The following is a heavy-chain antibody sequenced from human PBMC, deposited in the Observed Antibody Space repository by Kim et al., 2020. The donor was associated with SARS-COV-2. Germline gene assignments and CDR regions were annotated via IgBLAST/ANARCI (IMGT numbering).Heavy chain of an antibody. V-gene: IGHV2-70*11. CDR3: ARSALEGGSSCLDY. D-gene: IGHD6-6*01. J-gene: IGHJ4*02. CDR1: GFSLSTSGMC. Sequence: SGPTLVKPTQTLTLTCTFSGFSLSTSGMCVSWIRQPPGKALEWLARIDWDDDKYYSTSLKTRLTISKDTSKNQVVLTMTNMDPVDTATYYCARSALEGGSSCLDYWGQGTLVTVSS. CDR2: IDWDDDK.